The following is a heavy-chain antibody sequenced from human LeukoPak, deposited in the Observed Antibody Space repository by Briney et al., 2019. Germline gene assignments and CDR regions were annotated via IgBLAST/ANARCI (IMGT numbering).Heavy chain of an antibody. CDR2: INTNTGNP. CDR1: GYSFTSYA. J-gene: IGHJ5*02. V-gene: IGHV7-4-1*02. D-gene: IGHD3-22*01. Sequence: ASVKVSCKASGYSFTSYAMNWVRQAPGQGLEWMGWINTNTGNPTYAQGFTGRFVFSLDTSVSTAYLQISSLKAEDTAVYYCARDRVVITLGMNWFDPWGQGTLVTVSS. CDR3: ARDRVVITLGMNWFDP.